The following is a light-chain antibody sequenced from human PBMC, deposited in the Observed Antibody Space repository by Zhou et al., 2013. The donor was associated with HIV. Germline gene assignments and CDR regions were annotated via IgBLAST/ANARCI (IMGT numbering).Light chain of an antibody. CDR3: QQSASTPXT. V-gene: IGKV1-39*01. Sequence: DIQMTQSPSSLSASVGDRVTITCRASQSISRYVNWYQQKPGTAPKLLIFGGSTLQSGVPSRFSGSGSGTDFTLIISSLQPEDFATFYCQQSASTPXTFGGGTKVEIK. CDR2: GGS. J-gene: IGKJ4*01. CDR1: QSISRY.